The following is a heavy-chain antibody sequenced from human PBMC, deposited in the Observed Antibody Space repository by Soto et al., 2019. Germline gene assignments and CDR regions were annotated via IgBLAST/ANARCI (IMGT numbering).Heavy chain of an antibody. D-gene: IGHD6-19*01. CDR3: ARDDIPGRAVAIYGMDV. J-gene: IGHJ6*02. CDR1: RFTFSNYG. Sequence: PGRSLRLSCAASRFTFSNYGMHWVRQAPGKGLEWVAVIWYDGSNKYYADSVKGRFTISRDNSKNTLYLQMNSLRAEDTAVYYCARDDIPGRAVAIYGMDVWGQGTTVTVSS. V-gene: IGHV3-33*01. CDR2: IWYDGSNK.